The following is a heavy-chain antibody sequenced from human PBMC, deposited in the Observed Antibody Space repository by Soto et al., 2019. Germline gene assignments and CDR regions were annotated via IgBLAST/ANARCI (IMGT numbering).Heavy chain of an antibody. CDR2: IIPIFGTA. CDR1: GGTFSSYA. Sequence: ASVKVSCKASGGTFSSYAISWVRQAPGQGLEWMGGIIPIFGTANYAQKFQGRVTITADESTSTAYMELSSLRSEDTAVYYCARRTGVVAAAGTEWFDLWGQGTLVIV. CDR3: ARRTGVVAAAGTEWFDL. D-gene: IGHD6-13*01. J-gene: IGHJ5*02. V-gene: IGHV1-69*13.